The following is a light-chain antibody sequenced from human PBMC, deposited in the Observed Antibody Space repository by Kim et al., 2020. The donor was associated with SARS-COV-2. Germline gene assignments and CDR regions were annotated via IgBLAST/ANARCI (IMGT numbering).Light chain of an antibody. CDR3: ASWDDSLSGVV. Sequence: GQRVTISCSGDSSNIGSNYVYWYQQFPGMAPKVLIYRNNVRPSGVPDRFSVSKSGTSGSLAISGLRSEDEADYYCASWDDSLSGVVFGGGTKVTVL. CDR1: SSNIGSNY. CDR2: RNN. V-gene: IGLV1-47*01. J-gene: IGLJ2*01.